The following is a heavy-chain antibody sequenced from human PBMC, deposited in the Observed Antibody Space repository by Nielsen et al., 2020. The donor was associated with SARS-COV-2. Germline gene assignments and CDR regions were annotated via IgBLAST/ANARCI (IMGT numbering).Heavy chain of an antibody. CDR3: ARGYYDILYAFDI. V-gene: IGHV3-7*01. CDR2: IKQDGSEK. Sequence: GESLKISCAASGFTFSSYWMSWVRQAPGKGLEWVSNIKQDGSEKYYVDSVKGRFTISRDNSKNTLYLQMNSLRAEDTAVYYCARGYYDILYAFDIWGQGTMVTVSS. J-gene: IGHJ3*02. CDR1: GFTFSSYW. D-gene: IGHD3-9*01.